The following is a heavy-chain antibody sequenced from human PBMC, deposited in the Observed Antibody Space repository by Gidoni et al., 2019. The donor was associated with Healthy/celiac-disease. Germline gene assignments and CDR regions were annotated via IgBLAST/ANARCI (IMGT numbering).Heavy chain of an antibody. D-gene: IGHD3-9*01. Sequence: QVQLVESGGGVVQPGRSLRLSCAASGFTFSSYGMHWVRQAPGKGLEWVAVIWYDGSNKYYADSVKGRFTISRDNSKNTLYLQMNSLRAEDTAVYYCARDSSTYYDILTGYYDTVGWFDPWGQGTLVTVSS. CDR2: IWYDGSNK. CDR3: ARDSSTYYDILTGYYDTVGWFDP. J-gene: IGHJ5*02. CDR1: GFTFSSYG. V-gene: IGHV3-33*01.